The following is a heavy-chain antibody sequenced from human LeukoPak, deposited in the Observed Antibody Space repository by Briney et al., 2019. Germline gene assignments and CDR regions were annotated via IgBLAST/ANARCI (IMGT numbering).Heavy chain of an antibody. J-gene: IGHJ3*02. Sequence: GESLKISCKGSGYSFTSYWIGWVRQMPGKGLEWMGVIYPGDSDTRYSPSFQGQVTISADKSISTAYLQWSSLKASDTAMYYCARRNRGGYDSSGYYYDAFDIWGQGTMVTVSS. D-gene: IGHD3-22*01. CDR1: GYSFTSYW. V-gene: IGHV5-51*01. CDR3: ARRNRGGYDSSGYYYDAFDI. CDR2: IYPGDSDT.